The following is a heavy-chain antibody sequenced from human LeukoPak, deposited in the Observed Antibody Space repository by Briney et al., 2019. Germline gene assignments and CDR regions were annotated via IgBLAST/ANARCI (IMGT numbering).Heavy chain of an antibody. J-gene: IGHJ3*02. CDR2: IYYSGST. Sequence: ASETLSLTCTVSGGSISSSSYYWGWIRQPPGKGLEWIGSIYYSGSTYYNPSLKSRVTISVDTSKNQFSLKLSSVTAADTAVYYCASISRDTAHAFDIWGQGTMVTVSS. D-gene: IGHD5-18*01. CDR3: ASISRDTAHAFDI. CDR1: GGSISSSSYY. V-gene: IGHV4-39*07.